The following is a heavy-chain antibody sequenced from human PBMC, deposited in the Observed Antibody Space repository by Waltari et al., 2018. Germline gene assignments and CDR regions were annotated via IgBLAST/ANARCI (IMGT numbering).Heavy chain of an antibody. CDR2: SIPIFGTA. CDR3: ARDRFSGSYSGVDY. J-gene: IGHJ4*02. D-gene: IGHD1-26*01. V-gene: IGHV1-69*12. Sequence: QVQLVQSGAEVKKPGSSVKVSCKASGGTFSSYAISWVRQAPGQGVEWRGGSIPIFGTANDEQKFRGRVTITADESTSTAYMELSSLRSEDTAVYYCARDRFSGSYSGVDYWGQGTLVTVSS. CDR1: GGTFSSYA.